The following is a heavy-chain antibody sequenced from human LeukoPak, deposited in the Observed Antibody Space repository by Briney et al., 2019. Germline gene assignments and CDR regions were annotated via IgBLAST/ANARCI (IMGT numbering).Heavy chain of an antibody. Sequence: ASVKVSCKASGYTFTDYFIHWLRLAPAQGLEWMGWISPNSGDTNYAQKFQDRVTMTRDTSITTASMQLSSLRSDDTAVYYCATETRSGYLFDYWGQGTLVTVSS. D-gene: IGHD3-3*01. V-gene: IGHV1-2*02. CDR2: ISPNSGDT. J-gene: IGHJ4*02. CDR1: GYTFTDYF. CDR3: ATETRSGYLFDY.